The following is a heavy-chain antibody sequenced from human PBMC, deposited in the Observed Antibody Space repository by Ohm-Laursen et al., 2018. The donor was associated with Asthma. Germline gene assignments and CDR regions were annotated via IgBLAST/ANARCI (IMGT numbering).Heavy chain of an antibody. CDR1: GFTFSSYG. D-gene: IGHD1-1*01. J-gene: IGHJ5*02. CDR3: AKDWTTGTPGGWFDP. V-gene: IGHV3-30*18. CDR2: ISYDGSNK. Sequence: SLRLSCAASGFTFSSYGMHWVRQAPGKGLEWVAVISYDGSNKYYADSVKGRFTISRDNSKNTLYLQMNSLRAEDTAVYYCAKDWTTGTPGGWFDPWGQGTLVTVSS.